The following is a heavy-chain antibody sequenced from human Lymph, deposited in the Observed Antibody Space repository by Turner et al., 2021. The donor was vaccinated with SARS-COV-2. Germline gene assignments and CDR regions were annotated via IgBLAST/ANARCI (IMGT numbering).Heavy chain of an antibody. Sequence: EVQLVESGGGFVQPGGSLRLSCAASGLTVSSNYMTWVLQAPGKGPEGVSVIYSGGSTYYADSVKGRITISRHNSKNTLYLQMNSLRAEDTAVYYCAGVLDTAGGMDVWGQGTTVTVSS. V-gene: IGHV3-53*04. CDR1: GLTVSSNY. CDR3: AGVLDTAGGMDV. J-gene: IGHJ6*02. CDR2: IYSGGST. D-gene: IGHD5-18*01.